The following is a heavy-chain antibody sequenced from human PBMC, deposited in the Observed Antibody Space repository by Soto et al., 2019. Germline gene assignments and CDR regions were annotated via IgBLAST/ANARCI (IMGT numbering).Heavy chain of an antibody. CDR2: ISGSGGST. V-gene: IGHV3-23*01. CDR3: AKSLSYYDRSPPDQ. Sequence: QPGGSLRLSCAASGFTFSSYSMSWVRQAPGKGLEWVSAISGSGGSTYYADSVKGRSTISRDNSKNTLYLQMDRLRPEDTALYFCAKSLSYYDRSPPDQGGQGTLVNISS. D-gene: IGHD3-22*01. CDR1: GFTFSSYS. J-gene: IGHJ4*02.